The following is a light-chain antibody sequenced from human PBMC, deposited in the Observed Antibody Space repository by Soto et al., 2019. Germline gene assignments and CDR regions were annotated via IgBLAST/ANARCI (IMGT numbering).Light chain of an antibody. V-gene: IGKV3-20*01. J-gene: IGKJ1*01. CDR1: QSVTSNY. CDR2: GAS. Sequence: EIVLTQSPGTLSLSPGERATLSCSASQSVTSNYLAWYQQRPGQAPWLLIYGASNRATGISDRFSGSVSGTDFTLTISRVEPGDFAVYYCQQYGSSPRTFGQGTKVEIK. CDR3: QQYGSSPRT.